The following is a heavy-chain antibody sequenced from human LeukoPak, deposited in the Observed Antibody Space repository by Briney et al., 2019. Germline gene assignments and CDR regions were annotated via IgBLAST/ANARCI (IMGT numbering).Heavy chain of an antibody. CDR2: ISAHNGNT. Sequence: ASVKVSCKASGYTFTRYGITWVRQAPGQGLEWMGWISAHNGNTNYAQKLQGRVTMTTDTSTSTAYMELRSLRSDDTAVHYCARDSGRWYYDTSGVWGYYFEYWGQGTLVSVSS. V-gene: IGHV1-18*01. CDR1: GYTFTRYG. CDR3: ARDSGRWYYDTSGVWGYYFEY. J-gene: IGHJ4*02. D-gene: IGHD3-22*01.